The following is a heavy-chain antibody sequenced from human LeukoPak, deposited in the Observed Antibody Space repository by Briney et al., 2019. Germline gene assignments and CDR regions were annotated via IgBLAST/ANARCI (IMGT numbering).Heavy chain of an antibody. CDR3: AKDAQYGDEYFDY. CDR2: ISWSGSYI. CDR1: GFTAGGYA. J-gene: IGHJ4*02. D-gene: IGHD4-17*01. V-gene: IGHV3-21*01. Sequence: GGSLRLSCAISGFTAGGYAMNWVRQAPGKGLEWVSSISWSGSYIYYADSVRGRFTISRDNAKSSVYLQMDSLRAEDTAVYYCAKDAQYGDEYFDYWGQGTLGTVSS.